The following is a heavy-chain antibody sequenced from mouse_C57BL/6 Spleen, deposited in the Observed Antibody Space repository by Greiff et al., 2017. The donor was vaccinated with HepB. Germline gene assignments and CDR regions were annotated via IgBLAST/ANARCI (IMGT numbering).Heavy chain of an antibody. J-gene: IGHJ4*01. Sequence: QVQLQQPGAELVRPGTSVKLSCKASGYTFTSYWMHWVKQRPGQGLEWIGVIDPSDSYTNYNQKFKGKATLTVDTSSSTAYMQLSSLTSEDSAVYYCERKGGVEAMDYWGQGTSVTVSS. CDR1: GYTFTSYW. CDR3: ERKGGVEAMDY. CDR2: IDPSDSYT. V-gene: IGHV1-59*01.